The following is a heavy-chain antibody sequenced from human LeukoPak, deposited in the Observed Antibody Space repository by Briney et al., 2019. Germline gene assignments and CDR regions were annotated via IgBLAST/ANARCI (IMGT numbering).Heavy chain of an antibody. Sequence: GGSLRLSCAASGFTFSSYSMNWVRQAPGKGLEWVSSISSSSGYIYYADSLKGRFTISRDNAKNSLYLQMNSLRAEDTAVYSCAKCLEHFDGFDYWGQGTLVTVSS. CDR1: GFTFSSYS. J-gene: IGHJ4*02. V-gene: IGHV3-21*01. D-gene: IGHD3-9*01. CDR3: AKCLEHFDGFDY. CDR2: ISSSSGYI.